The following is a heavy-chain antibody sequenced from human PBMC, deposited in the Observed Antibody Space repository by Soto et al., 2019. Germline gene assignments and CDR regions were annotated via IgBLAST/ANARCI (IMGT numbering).Heavy chain of an antibody. CDR2: ISPKRGGT. Sequence: ASVKVSCKASGYTFINYYMHWVRQAPGQGFEWMGRISPKRGGTNYAQKFQGRVSMTWDTSLNTAYMELCSLMSEETAVYYCARPPGYISDWYYFDLWGQGTQVTVSS. CDR1: GYTFINYY. D-gene: IGHD3-9*01. CDR3: ARPPGYISDWYYFDL. V-gene: IGHV1-2*02. J-gene: IGHJ4*02.